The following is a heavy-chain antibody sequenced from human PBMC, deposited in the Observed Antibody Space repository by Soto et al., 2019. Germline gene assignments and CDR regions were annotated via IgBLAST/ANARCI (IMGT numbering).Heavy chain of an antibody. D-gene: IGHD6-13*01. CDR3: ARGRIAAAGTVDY. CDR2: IYYSGST. CDR1: GGSISSGGYY. J-gene: IGHJ4*02. Sequence: QVQLQESGPGLVKPSQTLSLTCTVSGGSISSGGYYWSWIRQHPGKGLEWIGYIYYSGSTYYNPSHKSRVTISVDTSKNQFSLKLSSVTAADTAVYYCARGRIAAAGTVDYWGQGTLVTVSS. V-gene: IGHV4-31*03.